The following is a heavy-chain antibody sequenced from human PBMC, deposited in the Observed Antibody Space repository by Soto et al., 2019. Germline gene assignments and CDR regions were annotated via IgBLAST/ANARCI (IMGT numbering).Heavy chain of an antibody. D-gene: IGHD2-2*02. J-gene: IGHJ4*02. CDR1: GSRYSNYV. CDR2: IIPIFNST. Sequence: ASVKVSCKVSGSRYSNYVISWVRQAPGHGLEWLGRIIPIFNSTKYAQSFQGRVTITADKSKSTASLELSSLRSDDTAVYYCARGGRGKKAGYNGLVSLGYWGQGTLVTVSS. CDR3: ARGGRGKKAGYNGLVSLGY. V-gene: IGHV1-69*06.